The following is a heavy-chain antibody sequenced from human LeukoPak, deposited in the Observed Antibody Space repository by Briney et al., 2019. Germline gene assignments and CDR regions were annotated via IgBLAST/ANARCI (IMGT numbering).Heavy chain of an antibody. J-gene: IGHJ6*03. V-gene: IGHV3-23*01. D-gene: IGHD6-19*01. CDR3: ARAGSSGRYYYYYYMDV. CDR2: ITGSGGST. Sequence: GGSLRLSCAASGFTFSSYAMSWVRQAPGKGLEWVSAITGSGGSTYYADSVKGRFTISRDNSKNTLYLQMNSLRAEDTALYYCARAGSSGRYYYYYYMDVWGKGTTVTVSS. CDR1: GFTFSSYA.